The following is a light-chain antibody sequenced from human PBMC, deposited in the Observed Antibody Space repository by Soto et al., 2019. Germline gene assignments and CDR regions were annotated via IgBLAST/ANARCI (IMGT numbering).Light chain of an antibody. Sequence: IQMTQSPPSLTASVGDRVTITCRASQSVGTYLNWYQQKAGKAPTLLISLTSRRQSGVPSRFSGAGSETDFTLTISSVQPEDFATYFCQKTYNTYSFGQGTKVDIK. CDR1: QSVGTY. CDR3: QKTYNTYS. V-gene: IGKV1-39*01. J-gene: IGKJ2*01. CDR2: LTS.